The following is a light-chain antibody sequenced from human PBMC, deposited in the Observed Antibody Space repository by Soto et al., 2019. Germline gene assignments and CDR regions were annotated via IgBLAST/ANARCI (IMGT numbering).Light chain of an antibody. CDR2: RAS. CDR1: QSLSGN. J-gene: IGKJ1*01. Sequence: EIVLTQSPGTLSLSPGESATLSCRASQSLSGNLAWYQQKPGQAPRLLIFRASTRATGVPARFSGSGSGTEFTLTISGLQSEDFAVYYCQQYSNWPPWTFGPGTKVDIK. CDR3: QQYSNWPPWT. V-gene: IGKV3-15*01.